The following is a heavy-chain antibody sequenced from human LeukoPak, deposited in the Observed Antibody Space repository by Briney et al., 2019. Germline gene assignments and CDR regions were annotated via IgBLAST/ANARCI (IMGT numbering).Heavy chain of an antibody. CDR2: IYYSGST. V-gene: IGHV4-39*01. Sequence: PSETLSLTCTVSGGSISSSTYYWGWIRQPPGKGLEWIGSIYYSGSTYCNPSLKSRLTISVDTSRNQFSLKLTSVTAADTAVYYCARRGGSGRSFDYWGQGTLVTVSS. D-gene: IGHD3-10*01. CDR3: ARRGGSGRSFDY. CDR1: GGSISSSTYY. J-gene: IGHJ4*02.